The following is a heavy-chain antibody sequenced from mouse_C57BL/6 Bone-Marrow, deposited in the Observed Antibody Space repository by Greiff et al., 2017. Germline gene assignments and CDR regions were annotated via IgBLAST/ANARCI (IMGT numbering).Heavy chain of an antibody. CDR3: ARDHYGSSPFAY. V-gene: IGHV1-54*01. CDR2: SNPGSGGT. D-gene: IGHD1-1*01. J-gene: IGHJ3*01. CDR1: GYAFTNYL. Sequence: QVQLQQSGAELVRPGTSVKVSCTASGYAFTNYLIEWVKQRPGQGLEWIGVSNPGSGGTNYNEKFKGKATLTADKSSSTAYMQLSSLTSEDSAVYFCARDHYGSSPFAYWGQGTLVTVSA.